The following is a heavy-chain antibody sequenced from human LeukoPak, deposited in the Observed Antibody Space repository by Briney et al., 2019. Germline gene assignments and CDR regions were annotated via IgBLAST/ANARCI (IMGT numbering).Heavy chain of an antibody. CDR1: GFTFSTCA. Sequence: GGSLRLSCAASGFTFSTCATSWVRQAPGKGLEWVSGISADGGSSYYADSVKGRFSISRDTSKTTLFLQMNSLRADDTAVYYCAKGARYSRDLSFDPWGQGSLVTVSS. CDR2: ISADGGSS. J-gene: IGHJ5*02. CDR3: AKGARYSRDLSFDP. D-gene: IGHD6-13*01. V-gene: IGHV3-23*01.